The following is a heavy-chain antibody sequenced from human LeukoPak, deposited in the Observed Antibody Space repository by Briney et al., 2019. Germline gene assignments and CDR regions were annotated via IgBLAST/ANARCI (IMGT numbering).Heavy chain of an antibody. J-gene: IGHJ6*03. V-gene: IGHV3-64*01. CDR3: ARGNSNYFHYYYMDV. D-gene: IGHD4-11*01. CDR1: GSTFSRYD. Sequence: GGSLRLSCAASGSTFSRYDMHWVRQAPGKGLEYVSTINSDGDSTYYANSVKGRFTMSRDNSKNTLYLQMGSLRPEDMAVYYCARGNSNYFHYYYMDVWGKGTTVTVSS. CDR2: INSDGDST.